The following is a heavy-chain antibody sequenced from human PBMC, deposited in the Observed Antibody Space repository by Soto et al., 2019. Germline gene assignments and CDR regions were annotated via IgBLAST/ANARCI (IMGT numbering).Heavy chain of an antibody. CDR2: INPSGGST. V-gene: IGHV1-46*01. CDR1: GYTFTSYY. D-gene: IGHD2-21*01. CDR3: ARDTRGRQARSRVITQELDY. Sequence: ASVKVSCKASGYTFTSYYMHWVRQAPGQGLEWMGIINPSGGSTSYAQKFQGRVTMTRDTSTSTVYMELSSLRSEDTAVYYCARDTRGRQARSRVITQELDYWGRGTLVTVSS. J-gene: IGHJ4*02.